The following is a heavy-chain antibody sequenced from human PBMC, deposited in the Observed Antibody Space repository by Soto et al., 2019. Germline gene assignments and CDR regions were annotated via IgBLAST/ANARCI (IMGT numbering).Heavy chain of an antibody. V-gene: IGHV1-8*01. CDR3: ARSRLGYFDY. J-gene: IGHJ4*02. D-gene: IGHD3-9*01. Sequence: ASVKVSCKASGYTLSSHDINWVRQATGQGLEWMGWMNPNSGNTGYAQKFQGRVTMTRNTSISTAYMELSSLRSEDTAVYYCARSRLGYFDYWGQGSLVTVSS. CDR2: MNPNSGNT. CDR1: GYTLSSHD.